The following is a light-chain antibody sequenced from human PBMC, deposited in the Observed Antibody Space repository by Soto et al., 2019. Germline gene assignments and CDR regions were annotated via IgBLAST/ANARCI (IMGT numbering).Light chain of an antibody. Sequence: EIVLTQSPGTLSLSPGERATLSCRASQSVTRSFLAWYQQKPGQAPRLLISGASSRATGIPDRFSGSGSGTDFTLTISRLEPEDFAVYYCHHYGTSWTFGQGNKVEI. CDR1: QSVTRSF. CDR2: GAS. V-gene: IGKV3-20*01. CDR3: HHYGTSWT. J-gene: IGKJ1*01.